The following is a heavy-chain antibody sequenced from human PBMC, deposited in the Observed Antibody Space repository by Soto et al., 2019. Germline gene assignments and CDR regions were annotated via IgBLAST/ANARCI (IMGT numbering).Heavy chain of an antibody. D-gene: IGHD5-12*01. CDR2: VYDLDGT. Sequence: DVQLVESGGGLIQPGGSLRLSCVASGLTVSGKKYVAWVRQAPGKWPEWVSGVYDLDGTYYADSVRCRFTTSLGKSRTTVWLQMRELRPEDTALYFCATWHLRENAYDIWGRGTMGTVSS. V-gene: IGHV3-53*01. CDR3: ATWHLRENAYDI. CDR1: GLTVSGKKY. J-gene: IGHJ3*02.